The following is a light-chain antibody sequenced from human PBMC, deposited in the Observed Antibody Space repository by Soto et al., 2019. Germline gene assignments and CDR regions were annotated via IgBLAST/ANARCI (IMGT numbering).Light chain of an antibody. V-gene: IGKV3-15*01. Sequence: EIVMTQSPATLSLSPGERATLSCRASQSISSKLAWYQHKPGRAPRLLIYDTSTRAAGIPARFTGSGSGTDFTLTISSLQSEDFAVYYCQQYNTWRSISFGQGTRLEI. CDR2: DTS. CDR3: QQYNTWRSIS. CDR1: QSISSK. J-gene: IGKJ5*01.